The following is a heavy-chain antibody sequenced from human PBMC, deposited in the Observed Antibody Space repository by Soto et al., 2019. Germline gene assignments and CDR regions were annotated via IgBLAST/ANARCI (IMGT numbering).Heavy chain of an antibody. CDR1: GGSISSYY. J-gene: IGHJ6*02. V-gene: IGHV4-59*01. CDR3: ARERSNATSLLYYYGMDV. Sequence: SETLSLTCTVSGGSISSYYWSWIRQPPGKGLEWIGYIYYSGSTNYNPSLKSRVTISVDTSKNQFSLKLSSMTAADTAVYYCARERSNATSLLYYYGMDVWGQGTTVTVSS. D-gene: IGHD4-4*01. CDR2: IYYSGST.